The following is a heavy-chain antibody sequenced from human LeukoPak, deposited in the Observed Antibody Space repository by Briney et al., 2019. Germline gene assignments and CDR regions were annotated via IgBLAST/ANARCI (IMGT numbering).Heavy chain of an antibody. V-gene: IGHV1-2*06. Sequence: GASVKVSCKASGYTFTGYYMHWVRQAPGQGLEWMGRINPNSGGTNYAQKFQGRVTMTRDTSISTAYMELSRLRSDDTAVYYCARDIVGIGYYDSSGHEDYWGQGSLVTVSS. CDR1: GYTFTGYY. J-gene: IGHJ4*02. CDR3: ARDIVGIGYYDSSGHEDY. D-gene: IGHD3-22*01. CDR2: INPNSGGT.